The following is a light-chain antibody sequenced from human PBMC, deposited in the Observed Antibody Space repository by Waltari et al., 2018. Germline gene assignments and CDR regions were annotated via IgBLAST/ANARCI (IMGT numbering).Light chain of an antibody. V-gene: IGLV3-1*01. J-gene: IGLJ1*01. CDR3: QAWDSSTGV. CDR2: ENT. Sequence: SYELTQPPSVSVSPGQTASITCSGDKLGYKYACWYQQRPGQSPVLVIYENTKRPPGIPGRFSGSNSGNTATLTISGAQAMDEADYYCQAWDSSTGVFGTGTKVTVL. CDR1: KLGYKY.